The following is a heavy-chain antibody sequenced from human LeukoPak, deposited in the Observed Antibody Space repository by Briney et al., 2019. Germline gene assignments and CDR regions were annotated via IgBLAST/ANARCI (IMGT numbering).Heavy chain of an antibody. V-gene: IGHV3-53*01. D-gene: IGHD3-16*02. CDR3: ARGYSAFDI. Sequence: GGSLRLSCAASGFIVRGNYMSWVRQGPGKGLQWVSTMYPDGTTYYAGSVKGRFTLSRDTSRNTMYLQMNSVRVEDTAVYYCARGYSAFDIWGQGTMVIVS. CDR2: MYPDGTT. J-gene: IGHJ3*02. CDR1: GFIVRGNY.